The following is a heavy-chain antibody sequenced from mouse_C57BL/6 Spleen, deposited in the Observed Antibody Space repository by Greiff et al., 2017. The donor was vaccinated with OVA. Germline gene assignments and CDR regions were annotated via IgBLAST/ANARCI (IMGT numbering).Heavy chain of an antibody. CDR1: GYAFTSSW. CDR3: ASSSYYDSSYAMDY. CDR2: IYPGDGDT. Sequence: QVQLQQPGPELVKPGASVKISCKASGYAFTSSWMNWVKQRPGPGLEWIGRIYPGDGDTNYNGKFKGKATLTADKSSSTAYMQLSSLTSEDSAVYFCASSSYYDSSYAMDYWGQGTSVTVSS. J-gene: IGHJ4*01. D-gene: IGHD1-1*01. V-gene: IGHV1-82*01.